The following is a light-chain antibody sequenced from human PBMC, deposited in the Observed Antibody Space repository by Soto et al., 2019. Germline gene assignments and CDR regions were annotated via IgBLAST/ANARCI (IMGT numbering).Light chain of an antibody. V-gene: IGKV3-15*01. CDR1: ESVSNK. CDR2: GAS. J-gene: IGKJ1*01. Sequence: ILMTQSPATLSVSPGERATLSCRASESVSNKLAWYQRRPGQAPRLLIYGASTRASGIPDRFSGSGSGTDFSLTISSLQSEDFAVYYCQQYTNWPPWTFGQGTKVEIK. CDR3: QQYTNWPPWT.